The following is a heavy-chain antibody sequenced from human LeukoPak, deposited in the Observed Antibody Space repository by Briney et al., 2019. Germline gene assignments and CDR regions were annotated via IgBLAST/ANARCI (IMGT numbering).Heavy chain of an antibody. V-gene: IGHV4-4*09. CDR3: ARTNGDWNSAYYYYMDV. D-gene: IGHD1-7*01. J-gene: IGHJ6*03. CDR1: GGSISSYY. CDR2: IYTSGST. Sequence: SETLSPTCTVSGGSISSYYWSWIRRPPGKGLEWIGYIYTSGSTNYNPSLKSRVTISVDTSKNQFSLKLSSVTAADTAVYYCARTNGDWNSAYYYYMDVWGKGTTVTVSS.